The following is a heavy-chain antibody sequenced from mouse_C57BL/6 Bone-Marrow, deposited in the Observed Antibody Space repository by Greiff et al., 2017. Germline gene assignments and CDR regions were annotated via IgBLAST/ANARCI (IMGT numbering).Heavy chain of an antibody. CDR2: IDPEDGET. CDR3: DRSGGTMDY. Sequence: VQLQQSGAELVKPGASVKLSCTASGFNITAYYMHWVKQRTEQGLEWIGSIDPEDGETKYDTKFKGKATITADTSSNTAFRQLSSLTSEDTAVYYCDRSGGTMDYWGQGTSVTVSS. V-gene: IGHV14-2*01. CDR1: GFNITAYY. J-gene: IGHJ4*01. D-gene: IGHD3-1*01.